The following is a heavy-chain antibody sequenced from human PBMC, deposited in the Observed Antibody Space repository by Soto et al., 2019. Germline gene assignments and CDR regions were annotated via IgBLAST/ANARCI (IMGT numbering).Heavy chain of an antibody. CDR1: RCTFSSYA. D-gene: IGHD4-4*01. CDR2: IIPIFGTA. J-gene: IGHJ4*02. V-gene: IGHV1-69*13. Sequence: GASVKVSCKASRCTFSSYASSWVRQAPGQGLEWMGGIIPIFGTANYAQKFQGRVTITADESTSTAYMELSSLRSEDTAVYYCARGLTVTTFVVQPRSFDYWGQGTLVTVSS. CDR3: ARGLTVTTFVVQPRSFDY.